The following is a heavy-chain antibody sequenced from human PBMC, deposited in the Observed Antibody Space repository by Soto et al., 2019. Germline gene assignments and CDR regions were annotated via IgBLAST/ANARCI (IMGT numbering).Heavy chain of an antibody. CDR3: ARASSFRGDFHV. V-gene: IGHV4-4*02. CDR1: GGSIRSSSW. Sequence: QVQLQESGPGLVKPSGTLSLTCSVSGGSIRSSSWWTWLRQSPGKGLEWIGEIYHAGSPNYNPSFQSRVTISADTSKNFFSLRLTSVTAAATAIYYCARASSFRGDFHVWGQGTAVTISS. J-gene: IGHJ3*01. CDR2: IYHAGSP. D-gene: IGHD2-21*02.